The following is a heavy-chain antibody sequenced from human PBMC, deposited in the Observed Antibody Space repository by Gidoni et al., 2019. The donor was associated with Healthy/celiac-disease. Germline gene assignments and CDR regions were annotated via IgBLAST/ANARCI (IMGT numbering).Heavy chain of an antibody. D-gene: IGHD1-26*01. J-gene: IGHJ2*01. V-gene: IGHV3-64D*06. CDR3: VKDQSSSGSPGGDFDL. CDR1: GFTFSSYA. Sequence: EVQLVESGGGLVQPGGSLRLSCSASGFTFSSYAMHWVRQAPGKGLEYVSAISSNGGSTYYADSVKGRFTISRDNSKNTLYLQMSSLRAEDTAVYYCVKDQSSSGSPGGDFDLWGRGTLVTVSS. CDR2: ISSNGGST.